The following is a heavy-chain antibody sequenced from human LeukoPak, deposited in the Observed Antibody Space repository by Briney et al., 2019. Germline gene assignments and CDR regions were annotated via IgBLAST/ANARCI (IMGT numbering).Heavy chain of an antibody. J-gene: IGHJ4*02. CDR1: GYTFTDYY. CDR2: INPNSGGT. CDR3: ARERYVDTPMGLDY. V-gene: IGHV1-2*02. D-gene: IGHD5-18*01. Sequence: GASVKVSCKASGYTFTDYYTHWVRQAPGQGLEWMGWINPNSGGTNYAQKFQGRVTMTRDTSISTAYMELSRLRSDDTAVYYCARERYVDTPMGLDYWGQGTLVTVSS.